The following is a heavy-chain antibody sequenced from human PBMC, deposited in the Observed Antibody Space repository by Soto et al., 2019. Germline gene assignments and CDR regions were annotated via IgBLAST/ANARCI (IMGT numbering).Heavy chain of an antibody. V-gene: IGHV1-46*03. D-gene: IGHD3-10*01. Sequence: ASVKVSCKASGYIFTSYYLHWVRQAPGQGLDWMGWINPFDGSRMFAQSFQGRVTFTRDTSTSTVYMELSGLRSDDTAVYYCSRVDPGETSPFDHWGQGTLVTVSS. CDR2: INPFDGSR. CDR3: SRVDPGETSPFDH. CDR1: GYIFTSYY. J-gene: IGHJ4*02.